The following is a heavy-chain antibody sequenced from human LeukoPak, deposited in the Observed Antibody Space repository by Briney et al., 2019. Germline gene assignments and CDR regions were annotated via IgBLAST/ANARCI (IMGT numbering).Heavy chain of an antibody. D-gene: IGHD3-22*01. CDR1: GGSISSSNW. CDR2: IYHSGST. CDR3: ASWPYYYDSSGYYGGLSLDY. J-gene: IGHJ4*02. V-gene: IGHV4-4*02. Sequence: SETLSLTCAVSGGSISSSNWWSWVRQPPGKGLEWIGEIYHSGSTNYNPSLKSRVTISVDKSKNQFSLKLSSVTAADTAVYYCASWPYYYDSSGYYGGLSLDYWGQGTLVTVSS.